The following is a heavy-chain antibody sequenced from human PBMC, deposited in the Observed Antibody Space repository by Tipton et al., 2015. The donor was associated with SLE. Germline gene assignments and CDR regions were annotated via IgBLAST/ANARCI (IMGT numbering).Heavy chain of an antibody. CDR1: GASVSSSFHQ. D-gene: IGHD3-16*01. Sequence: TLSLTCTVSGASVSSSFHQWSWIRQPAGEGLEWIGHSSGSATYNPSFKSRVTISVDTSKNQFSLKMTSVTAADTAVYYCARDHYGSLDYWGQGTLVTVSA. V-gene: IGHV4-61*02. CDR3: ARDHYGSLDY. J-gene: IGHJ4*02. CDR2: SSGSA.